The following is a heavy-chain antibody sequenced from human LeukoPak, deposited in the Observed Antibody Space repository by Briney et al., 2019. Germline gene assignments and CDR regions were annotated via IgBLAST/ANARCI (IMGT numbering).Heavy chain of an antibody. D-gene: IGHD4-17*01. V-gene: IGHV4-4*02. CDR2: IYHSGST. Sequence: PSETLSLTCAVSGDSISSCNWWSWVRQPPGKGLEWIGEIYHSGSTNYNPSLKSRVTMSINTSKNQFSLRLSSVTAADTAVYYCARGSDFGDYWGQGTLVTVSS. J-gene: IGHJ4*02. CDR1: GDSISSCNW. CDR3: ARGSDFGDY.